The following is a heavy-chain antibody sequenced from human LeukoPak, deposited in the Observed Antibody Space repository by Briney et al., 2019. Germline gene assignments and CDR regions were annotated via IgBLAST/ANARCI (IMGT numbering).Heavy chain of an antibody. Sequence: GGSLRLSCAASGFTFSSYAISWVRQAPGKGLERVSAISGSGGSTYYADSVKGRFTISRDNSKNTLYLQMNSLRAEDTAVYYCAPDCSSTSCYRDDAFDIWGQGTMVTVSS. CDR1: GFTFSSYA. CDR3: APDCSSTSCYRDDAFDI. CDR2: ISGSGGST. D-gene: IGHD2-2*01. J-gene: IGHJ3*02. V-gene: IGHV3-23*01.